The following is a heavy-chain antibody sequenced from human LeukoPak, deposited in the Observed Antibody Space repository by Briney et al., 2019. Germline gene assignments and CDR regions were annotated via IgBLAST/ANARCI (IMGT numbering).Heavy chain of an antibody. J-gene: IGHJ4*02. V-gene: IGHV3-30*02. CDR2: IRYDGSNK. D-gene: IGHD1-26*01. CDR1: GFIFSSFG. CDR3: ARDGSAGSYSSY. Sequence: GGSLRLSCAASGFIFSSFGMHWVRQAPGKGLEWVAFIRYDGSNKYYADSVKGRFTISRDNPKNTLYLQMNSLRAEDTAVYYCARDGSAGSYSSYWGQGTLVTVSS.